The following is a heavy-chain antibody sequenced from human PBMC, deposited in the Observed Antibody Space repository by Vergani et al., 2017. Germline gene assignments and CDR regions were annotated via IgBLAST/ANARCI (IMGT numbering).Heavy chain of an antibody. Sequence: QVQLQESGPGLVKPSQTLSLTCTVSGGSISSGSYYWSWIRQPAGKGLEWIGRIYTSGSTNYNPSLKSRVTISVDTSKNQFSLKLSSVTAADTAVYYCAMRCGGDCWGAFDIWGQGTTVTVSS. CDR3: AMRCGGDCWGAFDI. V-gene: IGHV4-61*02. D-gene: IGHD2-21*01. CDR2: IYTSGST. J-gene: IGHJ3*02. CDR1: GGSISSGSYY.